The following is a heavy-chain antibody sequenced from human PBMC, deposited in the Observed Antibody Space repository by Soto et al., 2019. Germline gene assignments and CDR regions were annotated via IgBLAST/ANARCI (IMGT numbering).Heavy chain of an antibody. CDR2: IYYSGST. D-gene: IGHD3-22*01. J-gene: IGHJ5*02. CDR3: ARGLMAGTYYYDSSGSNWFDP. Sequence: SETLSRTCPVSGGSISSYYWSWIRQPPGKGLEWIGYIYYSGSTNYNPSLKSRVTISVDTSKNQFSLKLSSVTAADTAVYYCARGLMAGTYYYDSSGSNWFDPWGQGTLVTVSS. CDR1: GGSISSYY. V-gene: IGHV4-59*01.